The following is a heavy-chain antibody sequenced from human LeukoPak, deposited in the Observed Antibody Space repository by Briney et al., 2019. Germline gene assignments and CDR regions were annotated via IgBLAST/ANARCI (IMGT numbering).Heavy chain of an antibody. J-gene: IGHJ4*02. CDR1: GGSISSGSYY. Sequence: SETLSLTCTVSGGSISSGSYYWSWTRQPAGKGLEWIGRIYTSGSTNYNPSLKSRVTISVDTSKNQFSLQLNSVTPEDTAVYYCARGSGDTRHFDYWGQGTLVTVSS. D-gene: IGHD2-21*02. CDR3: ARGSGDTRHFDY. V-gene: IGHV4-61*02. CDR2: IYTSGST.